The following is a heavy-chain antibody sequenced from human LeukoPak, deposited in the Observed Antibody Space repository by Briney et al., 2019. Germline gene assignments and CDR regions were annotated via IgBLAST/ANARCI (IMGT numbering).Heavy chain of an antibody. CDR3: ARMPWGIVVVTPYYFDY. J-gene: IGHJ4*02. CDR1: GGSLNSGAYY. CDR2: ISYSGST. V-gene: IGHV4-31*03. D-gene: IGHD2-21*02. Sequence: SETLSLTCSVFGGSLNSGAYYWSWVRQHPGKGLEWIGYISYSGSTYYNPSLKSRVSISGDTSKNQFSLTVSSVTAADTAVYYCARMPWGIVVVTPYYFDYWGQGTLVTVSS.